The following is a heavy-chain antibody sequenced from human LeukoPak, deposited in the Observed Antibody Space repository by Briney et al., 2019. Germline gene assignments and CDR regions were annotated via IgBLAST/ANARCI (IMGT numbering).Heavy chain of an antibody. CDR1: GFTFDDYA. CDR2: ISWNSGSI. J-gene: IGHJ4*02. D-gene: IGHD4-17*01. V-gene: IGHV3-9*01. CDR3: AKEPPPPTVTTYIGDY. Sequence: GGSLRLSCAASGFTFDDYAMHWVRQAPGKGLEWVSGISWNSGSIGYADSVKGRFTISRDNAKNSLYLQMNSLRAEDTALYYCAKEPPPPTVTTYIGDYWGQGTLVTVSS.